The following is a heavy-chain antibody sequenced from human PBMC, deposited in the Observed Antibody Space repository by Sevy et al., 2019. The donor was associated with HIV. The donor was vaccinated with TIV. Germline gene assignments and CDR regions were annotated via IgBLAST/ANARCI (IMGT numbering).Heavy chain of an antibody. J-gene: IGHJ3*02. V-gene: IGHV3-11*01. CDR3: ARGGEMATIRHRAFDI. D-gene: IGHD5-12*01. CDR1: GFTFSDYY. Sequence: GGSQRLSCAASGFTFSDYYMSWIRQAPGKGLEWVSYISSSGSTIYYAVSVKGRFTISRDNAKNSLYLQMNSLRAEDTAVYYCARGGEMATIRHRAFDIWGQGTMVTVSS. CDR2: ISSSGSTI.